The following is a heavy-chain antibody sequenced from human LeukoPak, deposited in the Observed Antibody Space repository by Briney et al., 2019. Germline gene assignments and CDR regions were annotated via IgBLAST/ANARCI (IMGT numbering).Heavy chain of an antibody. D-gene: IGHD1-26*01. CDR2: LNERGSDI. CDR1: GFPLGAYW. V-gene: IGHV3-7*01. J-gene: IGHJ4*02. Sequence: GGSLRLSCAASGFPLGAYWMTWFRQPPGQGLEWVANLNERGSDIFYADSVRGRFTISRDNARNSLFLHMERLRVDDTAVYFCASSGITHASDYWGQGTLVTVSS. CDR3: ASSGITHASDY.